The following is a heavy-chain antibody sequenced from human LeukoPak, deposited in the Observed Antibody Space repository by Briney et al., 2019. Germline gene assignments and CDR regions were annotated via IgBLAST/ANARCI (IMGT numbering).Heavy chain of an antibody. CDR3: ARALNRHIGAFEY. D-gene: IGHD4/OR15-4a*01. V-gene: IGHV3-30*14. CDR2: ISYDGSNK. CDR1: GFTFSSYA. J-gene: IGHJ4*02. Sequence: GGSLRHSCAASGFTFSSYAMHWVRQAPGKGLEWVAVISYDGSNKYYADSVKGRFTISRDNSKNTLYLQMNSLRVDDTATYYCARALNRHIGAFEYWGQGALVTVSS.